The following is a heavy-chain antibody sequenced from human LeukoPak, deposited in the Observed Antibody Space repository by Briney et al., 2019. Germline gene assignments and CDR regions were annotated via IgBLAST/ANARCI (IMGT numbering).Heavy chain of an antibody. V-gene: IGHV4-34*01. D-gene: IGHD6-19*01. CDR1: GGSFRGYY. Sequence: SETLSLTCAVYGGSFRGYYWSWIRQPPGPGQEWIGEISHSEGDNYNPSLKSRVTISVDASKNQFSMKLSSVTAADTAVYYCARGTAVAGIPNMDVWDKGTTVTVSS. J-gene: IGHJ6*03. CDR2: ISHSEGD. CDR3: ARGTAVAGIPNMDV.